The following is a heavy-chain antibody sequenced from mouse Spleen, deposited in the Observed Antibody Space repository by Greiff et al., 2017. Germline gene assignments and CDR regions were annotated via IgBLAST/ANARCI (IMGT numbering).Heavy chain of an antibody. Sequence: DVKLVESGGGLVKPGGSLKLSCAASGFTFSDYGMHWVRQAPEKGLEWVAYISSGSSTIYYADTVKGRFTISRDNAKNTLFLQMTSLRSEDTAMYYCARKRYPWYFDVWGAGTTVTVSS. J-gene: IGHJ1*01. V-gene: IGHV5-17*01. CDR2: ISSGSSTI. CDR3: ARKRYPWYFDV. CDR1: GFTFSDYG. D-gene: IGHD1-1*01.